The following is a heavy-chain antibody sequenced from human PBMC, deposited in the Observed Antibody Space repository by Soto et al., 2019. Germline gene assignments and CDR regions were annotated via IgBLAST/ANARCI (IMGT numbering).Heavy chain of an antibody. CDR1: GAFISNGDCH. D-gene: IGHD5-12*01. CDR2: TYPSGST. J-gene: IGHJ4*02. Sequence: TLCPTGPVSGAFISNGDCHWSWIRQPPGKGLEWIGYTYPSGSTYYNASLRSRVTISIDASKNQFSLKLNSVTAADTAVYYCAREGGYDSPHGCWGQGTLVTVSS. V-gene: IGHV4-30-4*01. CDR3: AREGGYDSPHGC.